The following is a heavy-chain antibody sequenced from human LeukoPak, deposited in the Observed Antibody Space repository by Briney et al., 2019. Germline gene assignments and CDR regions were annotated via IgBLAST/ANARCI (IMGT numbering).Heavy chain of an antibody. CDR1: GYTFSNYG. J-gene: IGHJ4*02. CDR3: ARDRYYFDSSDYYFFDY. Sequence: ASVKVSCKASGYTFSNYGISWVRQAPGQGGEWMGWISAYNGNTYYAQKFQGRVTMTTDTPTNTAYMALRSLRSDDAAVYYCARDRYYFDSSDYYFFDYWGQGALVTVSS. CDR2: ISAYNGNT. D-gene: IGHD3-22*01. V-gene: IGHV1-18*01.